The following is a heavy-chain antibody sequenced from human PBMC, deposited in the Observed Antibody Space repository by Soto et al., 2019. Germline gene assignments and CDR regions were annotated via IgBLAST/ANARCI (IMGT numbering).Heavy chain of an antibody. J-gene: IGHJ6*02. Sequence: PGGSLRLSCAASGFTFSNYAMHWVRQAPGKGLEWVAVISYDGSNKYYADSVKGRFTISRDNSKNTLSLQMNSLRPEDTAVYYCARSGVPGVSVGGWYYGMDVWGQGTTVTVSS. CDR3: ARSGVPGVSVGGWYYGMDV. CDR1: GFTFSNYA. D-gene: IGHD2-2*01. CDR2: ISYDGSNK. V-gene: IGHV3-30-3*01.